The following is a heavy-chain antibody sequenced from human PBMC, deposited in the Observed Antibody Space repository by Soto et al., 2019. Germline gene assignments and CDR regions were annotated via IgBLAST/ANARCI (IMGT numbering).Heavy chain of an antibody. D-gene: IGHD3-9*01. V-gene: IGHV3-21*01. Sequence: PGGSLRLSCAASGFTFSSYSMNWLRQAPGKGLEWVSSISSSSSYIYYADSVKGRFTISRDNAKNSLYLQMNSLRAEDTAVYYCARDVDVILTGYRYCYVYSGQAPLLPVSS. CDR3: ARDVDVILTGYRYCYVY. CDR2: ISSSSSYI. J-gene: IGHJ4*02. CDR1: GFTFSSYS.